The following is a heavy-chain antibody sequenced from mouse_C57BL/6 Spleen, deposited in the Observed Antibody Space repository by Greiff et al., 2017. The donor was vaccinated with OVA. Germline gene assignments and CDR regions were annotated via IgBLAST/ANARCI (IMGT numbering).Heavy chain of an antibody. J-gene: IGHJ2*01. V-gene: IGHV1-52*01. CDR1: GYTFTSYW. CDR3: ARQDYGSSYYFDY. Sequence: QVQLQQPGAELVRPGSSVKLSCKASGYTFTSYWMHWVKQRPIQGLEWIGNIDPSDSETHYNQKFKDKATLTVDKSSSTAYMQLSSLTSEDSAVYYCARQDYGSSYYFDYWGKGTTLTVSS. D-gene: IGHD1-1*01. CDR2: IDPSDSET.